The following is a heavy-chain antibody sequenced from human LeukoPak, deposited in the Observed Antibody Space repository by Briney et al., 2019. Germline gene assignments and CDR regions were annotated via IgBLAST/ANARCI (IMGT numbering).Heavy chain of an antibody. V-gene: IGHV1-18*01. CDR1: GYTFSSYG. D-gene: IGHD2-8*01. CDR2: ISVYSGNT. Sequence: ASVKVSCKASGYTFSSYGISWVRQAPGQGLEWMGWISVYSGNTNYAQRFQGRATMTTDTSTGTAYMELRSLRSDDTAMYYCARDANGVLGDYWGQGTLVTVSS. CDR3: ARDANGVLGDY. J-gene: IGHJ4*02.